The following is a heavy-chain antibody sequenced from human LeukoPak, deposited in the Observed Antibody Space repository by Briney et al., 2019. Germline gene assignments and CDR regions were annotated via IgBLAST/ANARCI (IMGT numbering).Heavy chain of an antibody. CDR2: IRGSGDST. J-gene: IGHJ4*02. CDR3: AKGHTDSEWLYFDS. D-gene: IGHD5-12*01. CDR1: GFTFSSYA. V-gene: IGHV3-23*01. Sequence: GGSLRLSCAASGFTFSSYAMHWVRQAPGKGLEWVSGIRGSGDSTYYADSVKGRFTISRDNSKNTLYLQMNSLRAEDTAVYYCAKGHTDSEWLYFDSWGQGSLVTVSS.